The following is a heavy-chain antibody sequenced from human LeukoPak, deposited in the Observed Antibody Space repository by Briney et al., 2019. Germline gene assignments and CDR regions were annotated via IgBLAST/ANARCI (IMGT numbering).Heavy chain of an antibody. CDR2: IKQDGSEK. CDR1: GFAFSSYW. CDR3: ARTRSSGGLYYFDY. V-gene: IGHV3-7*01. D-gene: IGHD6-6*01. J-gene: IGHJ4*02. Sequence: GGSLRLSCAASGFAFSSYWMSWVRQAPGKGLEWVANIKQDGSEKYYVDSVKGRFTISRDNAKNSLYLQMNSLRAEDTAVYYCARTRSSGGLYYFDYWGQGTLVTVSS.